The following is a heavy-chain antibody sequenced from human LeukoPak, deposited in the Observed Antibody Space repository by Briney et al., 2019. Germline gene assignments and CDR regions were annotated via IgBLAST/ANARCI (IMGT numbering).Heavy chain of an antibody. CDR2: IYPGDSDT. V-gene: IGHV5-51*01. Sequence: GESLKISCKGSGYSFTSYWIGWVRQMPGKGLEWMGIIYPGDSDTRYSPSFQGQVTISADKSISTAYPQWSSLKASDTAMYYCARQRGYSYGYSQYYFDYWGQGTLVTVSS. CDR1: GYSFTSYW. J-gene: IGHJ4*02. CDR3: ARQRGYSYGYSQYYFDY. D-gene: IGHD5-18*01.